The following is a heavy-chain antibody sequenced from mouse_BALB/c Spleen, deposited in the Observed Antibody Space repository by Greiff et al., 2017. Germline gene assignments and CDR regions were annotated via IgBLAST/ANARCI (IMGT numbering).Heavy chain of an antibody. CDR1: GYSITSDYA. CDR3: ARGYRYDVLFAY. D-gene: IGHD2-14*01. J-gene: IGHJ3*01. V-gene: IGHV3-2*02. Sequence: EVQLVESGPGLVKPSQSLSLTCTVTGYSITSDYAWNWIRQFPGTQLEWMGYISYSGSTSYNPSLKSRISITRDTSKNQFFLQLNSVTTEDTATYYCARGYRYDVLFAYWGQGTLVTVSA. CDR2: ISYSGST.